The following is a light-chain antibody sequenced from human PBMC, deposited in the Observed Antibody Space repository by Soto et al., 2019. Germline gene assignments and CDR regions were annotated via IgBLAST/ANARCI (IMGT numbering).Light chain of an antibody. CDR2: GNK. J-gene: IGLJ2*01. CDR3: QSYDSSLSGSVV. CDR1: SSNFGAGFD. Sequence: QSVLTQPPSVSGAPGQRVIISCTGSSSNFGAGFDVHWYQQLPRTVPKLLIFGNKNRPSGVPDRFSGSRSGTSASLAITGLQADDEADYYCQSYDSSLSGSVVFGGGTKLTVL. V-gene: IGLV1-40*01.